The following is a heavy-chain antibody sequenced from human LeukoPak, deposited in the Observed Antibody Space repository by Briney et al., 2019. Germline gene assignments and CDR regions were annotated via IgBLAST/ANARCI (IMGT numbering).Heavy chain of an antibody. CDR1: GFTFSSYA. CDR2: ISGSGGST. V-gene: IGHV3-23*01. Sequence: PGGSLRLSCAASGFTFSSYAMSWVRQAPGKGLEWVSAISGSGGSTYYADSVKGRFTISRDNSKNTLYLQMNSLRAEDTVVYYCAKVPVGATTGEDYWGQGTLVTVSS. J-gene: IGHJ4*02. D-gene: IGHD1-26*01. CDR3: AKVPVGATTGEDY.